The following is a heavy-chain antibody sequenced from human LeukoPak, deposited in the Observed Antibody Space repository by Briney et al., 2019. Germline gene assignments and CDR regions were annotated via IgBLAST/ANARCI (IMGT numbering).Heavy chain of an antibody. J-gene: IGHJ2*01. Sequence: GGSLRLSCAASGFTFSSYTMTWVRQAPGKGLEWVAVISYDGSNKYYADSVKGRFTISRDNSKNTLYLQMNSLRAEDTAVYYCARDTQNGEPHYWYFDLWGRGTLVTVSS. CDR2: ISYDGSNK. D-gene: IGHD4-17*01. CDR1: GFTFSSYT. V-gene: IGHV3-30-3*01. CDR3: ARDTQNGEPHYWYFDL.